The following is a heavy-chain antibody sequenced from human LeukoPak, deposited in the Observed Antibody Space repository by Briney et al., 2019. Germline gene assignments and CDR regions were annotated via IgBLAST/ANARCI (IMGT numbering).Heavy chain of an antibody. J-gene: IGHJ6*02. Sequence: GASVKVSCKASGGTFSSYAISWVRQAPGQGLEWMGGIIPIFGTANYAQKFQGRVTITADESTSTAYMELSSLRSEDTAVYYCARDDIVVVPAAIISAEYYYGMDVWGQGTTVTVSS. CDR3: ARDDIVVVPAAIISAEYYYGMDV. V-gene: IGHV1-69*13. CDR1: GGTFSSYA. D-gene: IGHD2-2*02. CDR2: IIPIFGTA.